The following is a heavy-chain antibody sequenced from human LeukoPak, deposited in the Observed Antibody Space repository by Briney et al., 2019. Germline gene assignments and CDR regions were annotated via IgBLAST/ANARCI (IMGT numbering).Heavy chain of an antibody. V-gene: IGHV4-59*13. J-gene: IGHJ4*02. D-gene: IGHD3-9*01. Sequence: SGTLSLTCTVSGGAIRNYYWSWIRQPPGKGLEWIGYIYYSGNTNYNPSLTSRVTISVDTAKNQFSLTLGSVTAADTAVYYSARTYYDILTGLYYFDYWGQGSLVTVSS. CDR3: ARTYYDILTGLYYFDY. CDR2: IYYSGNT. CDR1: GGAIRNYY.